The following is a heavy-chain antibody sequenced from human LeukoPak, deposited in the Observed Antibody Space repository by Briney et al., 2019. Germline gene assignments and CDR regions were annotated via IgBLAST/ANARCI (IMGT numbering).Heavy chain of an antibody. CDR3: ARCSTYYYDSSGYGPYY. CDR1: GYSFTSYW. J-gene: IGHJ4*02. Sequence: GESLKISCKGSGYSFTSYWIGWVRQMPGKGLEWMGIIYPGDSDTRYSPSFQGQVTISADKSISTAYLQWSSLKASDTAMYYCARCSTYYYDSSGYGPYYWGQGTLVTVSS. V-gene: IGHV5-51*01. D-gene: IGHD3-22*01. CDR2: IYPGDSDT.